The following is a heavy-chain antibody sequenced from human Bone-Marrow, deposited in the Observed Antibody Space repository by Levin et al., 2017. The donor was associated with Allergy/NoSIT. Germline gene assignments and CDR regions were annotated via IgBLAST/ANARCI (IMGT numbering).Heavy chain of an antibody. CDR3: ARGLLGNSYESGAYRPAGWFFDL. D-gene: IGHD3-22*01. CDR1: GGSISSADYY. CDR2: IYDSGST. V-gene: IGHV4-30-4*01. Sequence: SSQTLSLTCTVSGGSISSADYYWSWIRQPPGKGLEWIGYIYDSGSTYYNPSLKSRVTISVDTSKNQFSLNLSSVTAADAAVFYCARGLLGNSYESGAYRPAGWFFDLWGRGTLVTVSS. J-gene: IGHJ2*01.